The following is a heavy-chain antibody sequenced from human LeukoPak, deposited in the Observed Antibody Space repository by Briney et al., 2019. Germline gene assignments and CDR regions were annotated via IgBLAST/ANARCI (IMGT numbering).Heavy chain of an antibody. Sequence: SVKVPCKASGFTFTSSTMQWVRQARGQRPEFIGWIVVGSGTTNYAHKFQERATITRDMSTRTAYMELSSLTYEDTAVYYCAACSVASGWCYLDYWGQGTLVTVSS. CDR3: AACSVASGWCYLDY. CDR2: IVVGSGTT. J-gene: IGHJ4*02. D-gene: IGHD6-19*01. V-gene: IGHV1-58*02. CDR1: GFTFTSST.